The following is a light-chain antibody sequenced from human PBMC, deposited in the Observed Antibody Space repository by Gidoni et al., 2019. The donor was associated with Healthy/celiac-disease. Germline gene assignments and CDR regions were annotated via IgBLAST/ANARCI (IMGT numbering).Light chain of an antibody. CDR3: QQYGSSPLT. J-gene: IGKJ1*01. CDR2: GAS. CDR1: QSGSSSY. Sequence: EIVLTQSPGTLSLSPGERATLSCRASQSGSSSYLAWYQQKPGQAPRLLIYGASSRATGIPDRFSGSGSGTDFILTISRLEPEDFAVYYCQQYGSSPLTFGQGTKVEIK. V-gene: IGKV3-20*01.